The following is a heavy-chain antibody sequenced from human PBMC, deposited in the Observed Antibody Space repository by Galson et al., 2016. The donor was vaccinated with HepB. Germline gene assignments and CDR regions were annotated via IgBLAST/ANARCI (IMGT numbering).Heavy chain of an antibody. V-gene: IGHV4-59*08. CDR2: TYYSGTT. CDR1: GASISDYH. J-gene: IGHJ3*02. CDR3: ARLQKQWPLFGSFDI. D-gene: IGHD6-19*01. Sequence: ETLSLTCSVSGASISDYHWGWIRQSPGKGLEYIGHTYYSGTTNYNPSLNSRVIIVVDPSKNHLSLKLNSVTAADTAVYYCARLQKQWPLFGSFDIWGQGTMVTVSS.